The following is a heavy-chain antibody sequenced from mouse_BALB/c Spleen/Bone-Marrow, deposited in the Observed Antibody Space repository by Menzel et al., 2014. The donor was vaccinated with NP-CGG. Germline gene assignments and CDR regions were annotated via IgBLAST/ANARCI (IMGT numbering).Heavy chain of an antibody. CDR2: IDPANVNT. J-gene: IGHJ3*01. Sequence: VQLQQSGAELVKPGASVKVSCTASGFNIKDSYMHWVKQRPEQGLEWIGRIDPANVNTKYDPKFQGKATITVDPSSNTAYLQLSSLTSEDTAVYYCVRRGDRYEAWFPYWGQGTLVTVSA. CDR3: VRRGDRYEAWFPY. D-gene: IGHD2-14*01. CDR1: GFNIKDSY. V-gene: IGHV14-3*02.